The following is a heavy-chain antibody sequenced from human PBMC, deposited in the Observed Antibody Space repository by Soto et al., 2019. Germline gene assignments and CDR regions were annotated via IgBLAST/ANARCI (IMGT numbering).Heavy chain of an antibody. J-gene: IGHJ5*02. CDR2: IIPIFGTA. V-gene: IGHV1-69*01. Sequence: QVQLVQSGAEVKKPGSSVKVSCKASGGTFSSYAISWVRQAPGQGLEWMGGIIPIFGTANYAQKFQGRVTITADESTSTAYMELRSLRSEDTAVHYCARDQLAAAGRGWFDPWGQGTLVTVSS. D-gene: IGHD6-13*01. CDR3: ARDQLAAAGRGWFDP. CDR1: GGTFSSYA.